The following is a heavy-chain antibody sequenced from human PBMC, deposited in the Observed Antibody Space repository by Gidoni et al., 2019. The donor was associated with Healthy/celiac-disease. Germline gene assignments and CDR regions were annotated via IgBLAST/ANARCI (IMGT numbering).Heavy chain of an antibody. CDR1: GFTFISYG. D-gene: IGHD2-21*02. J-gene: IGHJ1*01. V-gene: IGHV3-30*18. CDR3: AKSSDRAYCGGDCPEYFQH. Sequence: QVQLVESGGGVVQPGRSLRLSCAASGFTFISYGMHWVRQAPGKGLEWVAVISYDGSNKYYADSVKGRFTISRDNSKNTLYLQMNSLRAEDTAVYYCAKSSDRAYCGGDCPEYFQHWGQGTLVTVSS. CDR2: ISYDGSNK.